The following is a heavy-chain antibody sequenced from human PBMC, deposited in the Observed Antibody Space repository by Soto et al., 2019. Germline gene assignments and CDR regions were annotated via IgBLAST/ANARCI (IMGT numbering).Heavy chain of an antibody. V-gene: IGHV6-1*01. CDR2: TYYRSKWYN. D-gene: IGHD6-13*01. Sequence: QTLSLTCVISGDSVSSNSAACNWIRHSPSRGLEWLGRTYYRSKWYNDYAVSVKSRITINPDTSKNQFSLQLNSVTPEDTAVYYCARGGVYSRFGHFDYWGQGTLVTVYS. CDR3: ARGGVYSRFGHFDY. CDR1: GDSVSSNSAA. J-gene: IGHJ4*02.